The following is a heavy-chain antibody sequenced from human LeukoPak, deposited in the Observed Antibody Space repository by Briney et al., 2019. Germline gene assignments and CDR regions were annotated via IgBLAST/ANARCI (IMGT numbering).Heavy chain of an antibody. CDR1: GYTFTSYY. Sequence: ASVKVSCKASGYTFTSYYMHWVRQAPGQGLEWMGIINPSGGSTSYAQKFQGRVTMTRDMSTSTVYMELSSLRSEDTAVYYCARVGGITTFDYWGQGTLVTVSS. V-gene: IGHV1-46*01. CDR3: ARVGGITTFDY. J-gene: IGHJ4*02. D-gene: IGHD1-1*01. CDR2: INPSGGST.